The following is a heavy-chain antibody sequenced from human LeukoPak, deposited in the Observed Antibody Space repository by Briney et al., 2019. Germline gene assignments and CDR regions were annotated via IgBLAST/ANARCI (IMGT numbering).Heavy chain of an antibody. V-gene: IGHV3-30-3*01. J-gene: IGHJ4*02. D-gene: IGHD5-12*01. Sequence: PGRSLRLSCAASGFTFSSYAMHWVRQAPGKGLEWVAVISYDGSNNYYADSVKGRFTISRDSSQNTLYLQMNSLRPEDTAVCYCARGSHSGYDYINYWGQGTLVTVSS. CDR3: ARGSHSGYDYINY. CDR1: GFTFSSYA. CDR2: ISYDGSNN.